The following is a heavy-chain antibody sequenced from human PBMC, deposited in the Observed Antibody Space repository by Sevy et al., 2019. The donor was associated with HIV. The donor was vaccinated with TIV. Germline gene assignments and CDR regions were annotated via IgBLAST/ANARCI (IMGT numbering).Heavy chain of an antibody. Sequence: GGSLRLSCAASGFTFSSYSMNWVRQAPGKGLEWVSYISSSSTIYYADSVKGRFTISRDNAKNSLYLQMNSLRDEDTAVYYCARDDGNLQDYYYGMDVWGQGTTVTVSS. CDR3: ARDDGNLQDYYYGMDV. V-gene: IGHV3-48*02. CDR1: GFTFSSYS. J-gene: IGHJ6*02. CDR2: ISSSSTI. D-gene: IGHD4-17*01.